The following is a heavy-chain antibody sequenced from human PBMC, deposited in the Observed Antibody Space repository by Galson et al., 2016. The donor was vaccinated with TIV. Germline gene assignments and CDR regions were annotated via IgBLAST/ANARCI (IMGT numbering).Heavy chain of an antibody. Sequence: SVKVSCKASGYSLTSSAMNWVRQAPGQGLEWMGWINTRNGSPTYAQGFTGRFVFSLDASVSTAYLQINSLKPEDTAVYYCARSGDYSYYFYYMDVWAKGTTVTVSS. V-gene: IGHV7-4-1*02. D-gene: IGHD4-17*01. CDR1: GYSLTSSA. CDR3: ARSGDYSYYFYYMDV. J-gene: IGHJ6*03. CDR2: INTRNGSP.